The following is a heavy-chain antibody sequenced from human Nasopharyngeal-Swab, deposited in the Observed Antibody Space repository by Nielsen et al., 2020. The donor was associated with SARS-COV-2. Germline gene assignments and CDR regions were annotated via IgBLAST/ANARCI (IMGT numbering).Heavy chain of an antibody. J-gene: IGHJ4*02. CDR3: AKDLTAIRYYFDY. CDR1: GFTFSSYA. V-gene: IGHV3-23*01. D-gene: IGHD2-2*02. CDR2: ISGSGGST. Sequence: SCAASGFTFSSYAMSWVRQAPGKGLEWVSAISGSGGSTYYADSVKGRFTISRDNSKNTLYLQMNSLRAEDTAVYYCAKDLTAIRYYFDYWGQGTLVTVS.